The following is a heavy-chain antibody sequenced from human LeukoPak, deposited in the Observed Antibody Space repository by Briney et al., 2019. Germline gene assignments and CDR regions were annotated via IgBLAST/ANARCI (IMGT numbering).Heavy chain of an antibody. D-gene: IGHD6-6*01. V-gene: IGHV1-69*04. J-gene: IGHJ4*02. CDR3: AGDPPMWNSSSSVDY. CDR1: GGTFSSYT. Sequence: ASVKVSCKASGGTFSSYTISWVRQAPGQGLEWMGRIIPILGIANYAQKFQGRVTITADKSTSTAYMELSSLRSEDTAVYYCAGDPPMWNSSSSVDYWGQGTLVTVSS. CDR2: IIPILGIA.